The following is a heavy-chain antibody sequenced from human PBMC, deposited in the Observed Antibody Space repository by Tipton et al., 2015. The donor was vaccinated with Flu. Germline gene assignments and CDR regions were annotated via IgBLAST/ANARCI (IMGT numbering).Heavy chain of an antibody. D-gene: IGHD6-13*01. V-gene: IGHV4-38-2*02. CDR3: ARGIYIISSWYVGRGDPNKNDY. CDR1: GYSISSGYY. CDR2: IYHSGST. J-gene: IGHJ4*02. Sequence: TLSLTCIVSGYSISSGYYWGWIRQPPGKGLEWIGSIYHSGSTYYNPSLKSRVTISVDTSKNQFSLKLSSVTAADTAVYYCARGIYIISSWYVGRGDPNKNDYWGQGTLVTVSS.